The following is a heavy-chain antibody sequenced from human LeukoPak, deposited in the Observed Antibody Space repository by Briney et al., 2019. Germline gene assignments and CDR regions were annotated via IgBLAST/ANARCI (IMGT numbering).Heavy chain of an antibody. V-gene: IGHV3-66*01. D-gene: IGHD2-8*01. Sequence: GGSLRLSCAASGFTVSTNYMSWVRQAPGKGLEWVSVIYSGGSTYYADSVKGRFTITRDNAKNSLYLQVNSLRAEDTAVYYCARDKGVLNDALDYWGQGTLVTVSS. CDR2: IYSGGST. CDR3: ARDKGVLNDALDY. J-gene: IGHJ4*02. CDR1: GFTVSTNY.